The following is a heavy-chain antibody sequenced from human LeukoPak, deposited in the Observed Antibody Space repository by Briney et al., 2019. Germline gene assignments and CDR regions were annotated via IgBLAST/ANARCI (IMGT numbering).Heavy chain of an antibody. Sequence: SETLSLTCTVSGGSISSSSYYWGWIRQPPGKGLEWIGSIYYSGSTYYNPSLKSRVTISVDTSKNQFSLKLSSVTAADTAVYYCAREMEGSYYSNWGQGTLVTVSS. CDR2: IYYSGST. J-gene: IGHJ4*02. CDR3: AREMEGSYYSN. D-gene: IGHD3-10*01. CDR1: GGSISSSSYY. V-gene: IGHV4-39*01.